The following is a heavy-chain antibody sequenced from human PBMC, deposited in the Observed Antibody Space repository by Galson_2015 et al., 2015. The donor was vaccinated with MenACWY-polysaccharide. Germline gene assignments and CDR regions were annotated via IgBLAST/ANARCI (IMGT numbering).Heavy chain of an antibody. Sequence: SVKVSCKASGYTFSSYDINWVRQTTGQGLEWMGWMNPNSGNTGYAQKFQGRVTMTRNTSISIAYMELSSLRSEDTAVYYCARGVKYYYDSSGYLNWFDASGQGTLVTVSS. CDR2: MNPNSGNT. CDR3: ARGVKYYYDSSGYLNWFDA. D-gene: IGHD3-22*01. J-gene: IGHJ5*02. V-gene: IGHV1-8*01. CDR1: GYTFSSYD.